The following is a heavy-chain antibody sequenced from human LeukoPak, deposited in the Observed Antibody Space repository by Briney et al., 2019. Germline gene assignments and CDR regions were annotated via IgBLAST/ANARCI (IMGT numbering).Heavy chain of an antibody. J-gene: IGHJ5*02. D-gene: IGHD3-3*01. CDR3: ARDRGRETYYDFWSGYSSGGHHWFDP. V-gene: IGHV1-69*05. CDR1: GGTFSSYA. CDR2: IIPIFGTA. Sequence: GASVKVSCKASGGTFSSYAISWVRQAPGQGLEWMGGIIPIFGTAYYAQKFQGRVTITTDESTSTAYMELSSLRSEDTAVYYCARDRGRETYYDFWSGYSSGGHHWFDPWGQGTLVTVSS.